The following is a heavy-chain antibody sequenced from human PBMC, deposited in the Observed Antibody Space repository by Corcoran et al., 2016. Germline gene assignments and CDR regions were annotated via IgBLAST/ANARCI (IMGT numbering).Heavy chain of an antibody. CDR2: IYYSGST. D-gene: IGHD6-19*01. Sequence: QVQLQESGPGLVKPSETLSLTCTVSGGSISSYYWSWIRQPPGKGLEWIGYIYYSGSTNYNPSLKSRVTISVDTSKNQFSLKLSSVTAADTAGYYCARGPSARQWLVPGVYYYYYGMDVWGQGTTVTVSS. J-gene: IGHJ6*02. CDR3: ARGPSARQWLVPGVYYYYYGMDV. V-gene: IGHV4-59*01. CDR1: GGSISSYY.